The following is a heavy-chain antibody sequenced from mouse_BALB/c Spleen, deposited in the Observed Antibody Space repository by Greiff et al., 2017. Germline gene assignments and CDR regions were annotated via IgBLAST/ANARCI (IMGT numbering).Heavy chain of an antibody. CDR3: ARMRPNWDWFAY. CDR2: INPSTGYT. Sequence: QVQLQQSGAELAKPGASVKMSCKASGYTFTSYWMHWVKQRPGQGLEWIGYINPSTGYTEYNQKFKDKATLTADKSSSTAYMQLSSLTSEDSAVYYCARMRPNWDWFAYWGQGTLVTVSA. CDR1: GYTFTSYW. D-gene: IGHD4-1*01. J-gene: IGHJ3*01. V-gene: IGHV1-7*01.